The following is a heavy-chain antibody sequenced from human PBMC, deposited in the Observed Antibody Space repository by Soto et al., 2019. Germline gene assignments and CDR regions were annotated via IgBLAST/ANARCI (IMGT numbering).Heavy chain of an antibody. J-gene: IGHJ4*02. CDR2: INPKSGGT. D-gene: IGHD1-26*01. V-gene: IGHV1-2*02. CDR1: GYTFTVYY. Sequence: QVQLVQSGAEVKKPGASVNVSCKASGYTFTVYYMHWVRQAPGLGLEWMGWINPKSGGTMYPQKFQGRVTMTWDTPISTAYMALTRLRSDDTAVYYCARDLAKGGGSAGFDYWGQGTLVTVSS. CDR3: ARDLAKGGGSAGFDY.